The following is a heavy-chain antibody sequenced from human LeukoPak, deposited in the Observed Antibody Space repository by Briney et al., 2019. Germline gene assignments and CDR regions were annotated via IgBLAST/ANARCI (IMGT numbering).Heavy chain of an antibody. J-gene: IGHJ4*02. Sequence: GGSLRLSCAASGFTFSAYWMHWVRQAPGKGLVWVSHINTDGRSTNYADSVKGRFTVSRDNARNTLYLQMNSLRAEDTAVYYYGRRLRDWGQGTLVTVSS. CDR1: GFTFSAYW. CDR2: INTDGRST. V-gene: IGHV3-74*01. CDR3: GRRLRD.